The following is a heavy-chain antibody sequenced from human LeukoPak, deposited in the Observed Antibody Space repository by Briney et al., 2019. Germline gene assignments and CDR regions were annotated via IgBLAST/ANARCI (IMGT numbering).Heavy chain of an antibody. CDR3: ARKPGTTRGAFDI. Sequence: PSETLSLTCAVYGGSFSGYYWSWIRQPPGKGLEWIGEINHSGSTNYNPSLKSRVTISVDTSKNQFSLKLSSVTAADTAVYYCARKPGTTRGAFDIRGQGTMVTVSS. CDR1: GGSFSGYY. CDR2: INHSGST. V-gene: IGHV4-34*01. J-gene: IGHJ3*02. D-gene: IGHD1-1*01.